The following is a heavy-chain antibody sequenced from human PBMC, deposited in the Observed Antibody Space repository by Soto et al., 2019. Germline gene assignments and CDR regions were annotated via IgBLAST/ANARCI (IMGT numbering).Heavy chain of an antibody. D-gene: IGHD2-21*01. CDR3: ARGGAAVISDL. CDR1: GFTFSDYE. CDR2: VSGSGISI. V-gene: IGHV3-48*03. J-gene: IGHJ1*01. Sequence: EVQLVESGGGLVQPGGCLRLSCAASGFTFSDYEMNWVRQAPGKGLEWVSYVSGSGISIYYAASTKGRFTISRDNAKNSVHLQMESLRVEDTAVYYCARGGAAVISDLWGQGTLVTVSA.